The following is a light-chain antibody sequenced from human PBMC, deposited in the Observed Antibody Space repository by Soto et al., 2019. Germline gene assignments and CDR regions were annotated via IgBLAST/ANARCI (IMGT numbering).Light chain of an antibody. CDR2: GAS. J-gene: IGKJ1*01. CDR1: QSVSSSY. CDR3: QRYDSFRT. Sequence: EIVLTQSPGTLSLSPGERATLSCRASQSVSSSYLAWYQQKPGQAPRLLIYGASSRATGIPDRFSGSGSGTDFTLTISRLEPEDFAMYYCQRYDSFRTFGQGTKVDIK. V-gene: IGKV3-20*01.